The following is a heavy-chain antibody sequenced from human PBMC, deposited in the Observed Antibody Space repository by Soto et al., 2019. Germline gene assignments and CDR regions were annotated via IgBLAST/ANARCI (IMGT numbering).Heavy chain of an antibody. CDR2: INPSGGST. CDR1: GYTFTIYY. J-gene: IGHJ4*02. Sequence: GASVKVSCRASGYTFTIYYMHWVRQAPGQGLEWMGIINPSGGSTSYAQMFQGRVTMTRDTSTSTVYMELSSLRSEDTAIYYCARSRDRFDYWGQGTLVTVSS. CDR3: ARSRDRFDY. V-gene: IGHV1-46*01.